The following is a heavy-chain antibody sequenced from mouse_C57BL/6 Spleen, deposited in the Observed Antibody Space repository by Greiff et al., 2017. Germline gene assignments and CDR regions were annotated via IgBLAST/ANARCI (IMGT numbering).Heavy chain of an antibody. J-gene: IGHJ3*01. CDR1: GYSITSGYY. CDR2: ISYDGSN. D-gene: IGHD2-3*01. Sequence: EVQLVESGPGLVKPSQSLSLTCSVTGYSITSGYYWNWIRQFPGNKLEWMGYISYDGSNNYNPSLKNRISITRDTSKNQFFLKLNSVTTEDTATYYCAVDGYYSFAYWGQGTLVTVSA. V-gene: IGHV3-6*01. CDR3: AVDGYYSFAY.